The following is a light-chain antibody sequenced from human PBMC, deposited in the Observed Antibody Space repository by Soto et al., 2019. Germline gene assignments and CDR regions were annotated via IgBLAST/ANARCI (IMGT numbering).Light chain of an antibody. J-gene: IGKJ5*01. CDR3: QQYGSSSIT. V-gene: IGKV3-20*01. CDR1: PSVSNS. CDR2: DAS. Sequence: ESVLTQSPATLSLSPGERATLSCRASPSVSNSLAWYQHKPGQAPRLLIYDASNRATGVPTRFSGSGSGTDFTLSISRLEPEDFAVYYCQQYGSSSITFGQGTRLEIK.